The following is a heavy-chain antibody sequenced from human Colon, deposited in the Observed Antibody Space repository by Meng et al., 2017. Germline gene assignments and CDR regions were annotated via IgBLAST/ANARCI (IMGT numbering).Heavy chain of an antibody. Sequence: GESLKISCAASGFTFSSYSMNWVRQAPGKGLEWVANINPDGTSELYVDSVKGRFTISRDNSKNSLDLQLNSLRVEDTAIYYCVRNGGSGDYWGQGNQVTVSS. V-gene: IGHV3-7*01. CDR2: INPDGTSE. D-gene: IGHD3-10*01. J-gene: IGHJ4*02. CDR1: GFTFSSYS. CDR3: VRNGGSGDY.